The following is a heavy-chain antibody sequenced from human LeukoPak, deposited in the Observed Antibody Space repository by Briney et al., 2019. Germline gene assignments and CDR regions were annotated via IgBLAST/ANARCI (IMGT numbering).Heavy chain of an antibody. V-gene: IGHV3-30*03. CDR1: GFTFSSYG. D-gene: IGHD2-2*01. J-gene: IGHJ4*02. CDR3: AFSLDCSSTSCPFDY. Sequence: GGSLRLSCAASGFTFSSYGMHWVRQAPGKGLEWVAVISYDGSNKYYADSVKGRFTISRDNSKNTLYLQMNSLRAEDTAVYYCAFSLDCSSTSCPFDYWAREPWSPSPQ. CDR2: ISYDGSNK.